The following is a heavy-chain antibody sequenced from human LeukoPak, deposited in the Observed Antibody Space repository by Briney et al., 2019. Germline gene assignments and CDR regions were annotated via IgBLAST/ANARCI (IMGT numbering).Heavy chain of an antibody. V-gene: IGHV3-23*01. D-gene: IGHD3-3*01. CDR1: GFTFSSYA. CDR3: AKGSHYDFWSGYFGY. Sequence: GGSLRLSCAASGFTFSSYAMSWVRQAPGKGLEWVSAISGSGGSTYYADSVKGRFTISRDNSKNTLYLQMNSLRAEDTAVYYCAKGSHYDFWSGYFGYWGQGTLVTVSS. J-gene: IGHJ4*02. CDR2: ISGSGGST.